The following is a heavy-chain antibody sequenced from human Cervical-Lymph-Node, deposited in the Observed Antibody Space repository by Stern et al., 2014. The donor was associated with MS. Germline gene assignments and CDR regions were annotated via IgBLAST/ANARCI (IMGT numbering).Heavy chain of an antibody. V-gene: IGHV1-46*01. CDR3: TRAVGEVGRE. J-gene: IGHJ4*02. Sequence: QVQLVQSGPEVKKPGASVMVSCKTSGYTFTNYYIHWVRQAPGQGLEWMGIINPNGSVTASAQKFQGRLTMTRDTSTTTVYMRLITLTSEDTAMYYCTRAVGEVGREWGQGTLVFVSS. D-gene: IGHD3-16*01. CDR2: INPNGSVT. CDR1: GYTFTNYY.